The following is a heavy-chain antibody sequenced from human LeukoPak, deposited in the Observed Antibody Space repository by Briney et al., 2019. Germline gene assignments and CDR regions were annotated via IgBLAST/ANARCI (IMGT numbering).Heavy chain of an antibody. V-gene: IGHV3-74*01. CDR2: IDADGSST. J-gene: IGHJ4*02. CDR1: GFTFSNYW. CDR3: ATVFDF. Sequence: PGGSLRLSCGASGFTFSNYWMHWVCQVPGKGLVWVARIDADGSSTSYADSVQGRFTISRDNAKNTLYLQMNSLRVEDTAVYYCATVFDFWGQGTLVTVSS.